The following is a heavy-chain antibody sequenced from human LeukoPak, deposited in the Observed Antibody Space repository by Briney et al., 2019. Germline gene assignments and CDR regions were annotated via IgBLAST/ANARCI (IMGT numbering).Heavy chain of an antibody. CDR3: AREDYGDWSAFDP. CDR1: GGSFSGYY. V-gene: IGHV4-34*01. CDR2: INHSGST. Sequence: SETLSLTCAVYGGSFSGYYWSWIRQPPGKGLEWMGEINHSGSTNYNPSLKSRVTISVDTSKNQFSLKLSSVTAADTAVYYCAREDYGDWSAFDPWGQGTLVTVSS. J-gene: IGHJ5*02. D-gene: IGHD4-17*01.